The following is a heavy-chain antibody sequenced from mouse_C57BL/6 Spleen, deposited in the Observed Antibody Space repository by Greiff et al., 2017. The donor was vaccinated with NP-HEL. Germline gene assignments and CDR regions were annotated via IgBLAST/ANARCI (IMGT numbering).Heavy chain of an antibody. J-gene: IGHJ4*01. V-gene: IGHV1-9*01. CDR1: GYTFTGYW. CDR3: ARCKQLRLGYYYAMDY. CDR2: ILPGSGST. Sequence: QVQLKESGAELMKPGASVKLSCKATGYTFTGYWIEWVKQRPGHGLEWIGEILPGSGSTNYNEKFKGKATFTADTSSNTAYMQLSSLTTEDSAIYYCARCKQLRLGYYYAMDYWGQGTSVTVSS. D-gene: IGHD3-2*02.